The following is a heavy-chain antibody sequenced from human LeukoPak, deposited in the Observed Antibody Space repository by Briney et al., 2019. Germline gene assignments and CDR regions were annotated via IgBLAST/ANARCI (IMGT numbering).Heavy chain of an antibody. J-gene: IGHJ4*02. CDR3: ARGPRLWFGDRSWFDY. D-gene: IGHD3-10*01. CDR2: INHSGST. Sequence: SETLSLTCAVYGGSFSGYYWSWIRQPPGKGLEWIGEINHSGSTNYNPSLKSRVTISVDTSKNQFSLKLSSVTAADTAVYYCARGPRLWFGDRSWFDYWGKGTLSPSPQ. V-gene: IGHV4-34*01. CDR1: GGSFSGYY.